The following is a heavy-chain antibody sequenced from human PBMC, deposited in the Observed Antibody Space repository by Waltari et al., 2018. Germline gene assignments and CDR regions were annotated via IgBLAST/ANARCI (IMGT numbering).Heavy chain of an antibody. CDR1: GYSISSGYY. D-gene: IGHD2-15*01. CDR3: ARHPCGGSCPNWFDP. Sequence: QVQLQESGPGLVKPSETLSLTCAVSGYSISSGYYWGWLRQPPGKGLEWIGSIYHSGSTYYNPSLKSRVTISVDTSKNQFSLKLSSVTAADTAVYYCARHPCGGSCPNWFDPWGQGTLVTVSS. CDR2: IYHSGST. V-gene: IGHV4-38-2*01. J-gene: IGHJ5*02.